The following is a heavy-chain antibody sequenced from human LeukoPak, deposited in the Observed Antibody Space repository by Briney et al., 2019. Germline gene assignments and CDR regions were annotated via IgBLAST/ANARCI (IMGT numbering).Heavy chain of an antibody. CDR3: AKDREGGYDYVWGSYSFDY. CDR2: ISGSTHTT. V-gene: IGHV3-23*01. D-gene: IGHD3-16*01. J-gene: IGHJ4*02. CDR1: GFIFSSYA. Sequence: PGGSLRLSCAASGFIFSSYAMSWVRQAPGKGLEWVSTISGSTHTTYYADSVKGRFTISRDNSKNTLYLQMNSLRAEDTAVYYCAKDREGGYDYVWGSYSFDYWGQGTLVTVSS.